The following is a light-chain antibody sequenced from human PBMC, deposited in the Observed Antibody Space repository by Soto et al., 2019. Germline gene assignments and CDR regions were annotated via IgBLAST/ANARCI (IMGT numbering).Light chain of an antibody. CDR1: QDISNY. CDR2: DAS. J-gene: IGKJ4*01. V-gene: IGKV1-33*01. Sequence: DIQMTQSPSSLSASVGDRVTITCQASQDISNYLNWYQQKPGKAPKLLIYDASNLETGVPSRFSGSGSGTDFTFTISSLHPEDISTYSCHQYDNLPLFGGGTKVDVK. CDR3: HQYDNLPL.